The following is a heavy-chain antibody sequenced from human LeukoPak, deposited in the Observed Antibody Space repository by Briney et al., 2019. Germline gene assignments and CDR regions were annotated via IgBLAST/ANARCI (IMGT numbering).Heavy chain of an antibody. CDR3: ARGNPVATTGTKGGWFDP. CDR1: GDSISSYY. V-gene: IGHV4-59*01. Sequence: PSEILSITCTVSGDSISSYYWSWIRQPPGKGLEWIGYIYDSGSTNYNPSLKSRVTISLDTSKNQFSLKLRSVTAADTALYYCARGNPVATTGTKGGWFDPWGQGTLVTVSS. J-gene: IGHJ5*02. D-gene: IGHD1-1*01. CDR2: IYDSGST.